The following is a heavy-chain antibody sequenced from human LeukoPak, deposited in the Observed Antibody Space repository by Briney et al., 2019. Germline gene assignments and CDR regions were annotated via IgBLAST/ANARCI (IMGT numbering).Heavy chain of an antibody. CDR1: GGIFSSYA. D-gene: IGHD2-2*02. J-gene: IGHJ4*02. Sequence: ASVKASCKASGGIFSSYAISWVRQAPGQGLEWMGGIIPIFGTANYAQKFQGRVTITADESTSTAYMELSSLRSEDTAVYYCATCARNFYCYRFDYWGQGTLVTVSS. CDR3: ATCARNFYCYRFDY. CDR2: IIPIFGTA. V-gene: IGHV1-69*13.